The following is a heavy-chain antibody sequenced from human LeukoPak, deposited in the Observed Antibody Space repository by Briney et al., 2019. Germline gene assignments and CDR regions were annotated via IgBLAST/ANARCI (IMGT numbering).Heavy chain of an antibody. V-gene: IGHV4-59*04. D-gene: IGHD2-21*02. CDR3: AKSDGYGLIDY. CDR2: IYSSGST. J-gene: IGHJ4*01. CDR1: GFTFSSYSMN. Sequence: GSLRLSCAASGFTFSSYSMNWVRQAPGKGLEWIGNIYSSGSTYFNSSLKSRVTISIDTSKNQVSLKMSSVTAADTAVYYCAKSDGYGLIDYWGQGTLVTVSS.